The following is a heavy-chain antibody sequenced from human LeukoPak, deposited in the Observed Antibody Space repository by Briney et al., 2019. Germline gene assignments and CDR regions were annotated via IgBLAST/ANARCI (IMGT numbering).Heavy chain of an antibody. CDR3: ASSGYYDSSGYSRGAFDI. CDR1: GYTFTGYY. Sequence: ASVKVSCKASGYTFTGYYMHWVRQAPGQGLEWMGWINPNSGGTNYAQKFQGRVTMTRDTSISTAYMELSRLRSDDTAVYYCASSGYYDSSGYSRGAFDIWGQGTMVTVSS. J-gene: IGHJ3*02. D-gene: IGHD3-22*01. V-gene: IGHV1-2*02. CDR2: INPNSGGT.